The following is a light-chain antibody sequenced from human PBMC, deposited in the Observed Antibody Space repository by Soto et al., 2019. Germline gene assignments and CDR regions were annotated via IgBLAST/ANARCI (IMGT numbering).Light chain of an antibody. V-gene: IGLV4-69*01. J-gene: IGLJ2*01. CDR1: SGHSSYA. CDR2: LNNDGSH. Sequence: QSVLTQSPSASASLGASVKLTCTLSSGHSSYAIAWHQKQPGKGPRYLMDLNNDGSHTKGDGIPDRFSGSSSGADRFLIISTLQSEEGADYYCQTWGTGFQFFGGGTKLTVL. CDR3: QTWGTGFQF.